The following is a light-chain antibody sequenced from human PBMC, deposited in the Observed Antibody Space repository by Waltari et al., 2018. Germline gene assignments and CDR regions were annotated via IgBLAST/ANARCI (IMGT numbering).Light chain of an antibody. CDR2: AAS. CDR1: QGISIY. CDR3: QQYYSYGT. Sequence: AIRLTQSPSSFSASTGNRVTITCRASQGISIYLAWYQQKPGKAPKLLIYAASTLQSGVPSRFSGSGSGTDFTLTISCLQSEDFATYYCQQYYSYGTFGQGTKVEIK. J-gene: IGKJ1*01. V-gene: IGKV1-8*01.